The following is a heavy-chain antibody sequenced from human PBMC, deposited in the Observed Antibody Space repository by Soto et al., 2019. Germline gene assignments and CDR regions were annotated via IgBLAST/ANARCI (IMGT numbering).Heavy chain of an antibody. V-gene: IGHV3-30*18. D-gene: IGHD3-3*01. CDR2: ISYDGSNK. Sequence: QVQLVESGGGVVQPGRSLRLSCAASGFTFSSYGMHWVRQAPGKGLEWVAVISYDGSNKYYADSVKGRFTISRDNSKNSLYLQMNSLSAEDTAVYYCAKVWDDFWSCYMSGGVGNYGMDVWGQGTTVTVSS. J-gene: IGHJ6*02. CDR3: AKVWDDFWSCYMSGGVGNYGMDV. CDR1: GFTFSSYG.